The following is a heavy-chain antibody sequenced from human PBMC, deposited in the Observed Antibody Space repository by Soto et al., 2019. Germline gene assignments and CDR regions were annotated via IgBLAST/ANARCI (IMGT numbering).Heavy chain of an antibody. D-gene: IGHD5-18*01. CDR1: GFTFSSYA. Sequence: GGSLRLSCAASGFTFSSYAMSWVRQAPGKGLEWVSAISGSGGSTYYADSVKGRFTISRDNSKNTLYLQMNSLRAEDTAVYYCAKGPLESLYNYGYGVYFDYWGQGTLVTVSS. J-gene: IGHJ4*02. V-gene: IGHV3-23*01. CDR2: ISGSGGST. CDR3: AKGPLESLYNYGYGVYFDY.